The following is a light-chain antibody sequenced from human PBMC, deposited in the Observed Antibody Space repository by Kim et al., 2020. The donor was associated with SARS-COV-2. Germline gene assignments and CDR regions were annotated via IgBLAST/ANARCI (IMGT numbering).Light chain of an antibody. CDR1: SLRTYY. J-gene: IGLJ3*02. CDR3: NSRDSSGNRV. V-gene: IGLV3-19*01. CDR2: RRN. Sequence: SSELTQDPALSVALGQTVRITCQGDSLRTYYASWYRQKPGQAPLLVIYRRNHRPSGIPDRFSGSTSGSTASLTITGAQAEDEADYHCNSRDSSGNRVFGGGTQLTVL.